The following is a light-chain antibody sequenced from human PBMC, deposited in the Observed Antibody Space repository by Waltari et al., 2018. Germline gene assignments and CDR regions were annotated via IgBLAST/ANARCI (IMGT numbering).Light chain of an antibody. J-gene: IGLJ3*02. V-gene: IGLV2-14*03. Sequence: QSALTQPASVSGSPGQSITISCSGSTSDIGGYDTVSWYQQHPDQAPKLLIHDVRGRPSGVSSRFSGFKSGNTASLVISGLQTEDEADYYCSSCTSGGTLGVVFGGGTRLTVL. CDR1: TSDIGGYDT. CDR2: DVR. CDR3: SSCTSGGTLGVV.